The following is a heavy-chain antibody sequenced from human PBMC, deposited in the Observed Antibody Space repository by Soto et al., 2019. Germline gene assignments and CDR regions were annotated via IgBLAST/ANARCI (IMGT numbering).Heavy chain of an antibody. D-gene: IGHD2-8*01. J-gene: IGHJ6*02. V-gene: IGHV3-23*01. Sequence: PGGSLRLSCAASGFTFSTSAMTWVRQAPGKGLEWVSSISGSGDDTFYADSVKGRFTISRDNSKNTLYLQMDSLRAEDTAEYYCSRSSLVCMSPPFYYYYGMDVCCQGTTVTVSS. CDR1: GFTFSTSA. CDR2: ISGSGDDT. CDR3: SRSSLVCMSPPFYYYYGMDV.